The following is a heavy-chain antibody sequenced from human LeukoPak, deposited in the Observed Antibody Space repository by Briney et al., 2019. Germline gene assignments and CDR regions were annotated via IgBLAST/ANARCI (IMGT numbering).Heavy chain of an antibody. CDR3: AREGSYGSGSYYNLWFDP. J-gene: IGHJ5*02. Sequence: PSETLSLTCAVYGGSFSGYYWSWIRQPPGKGLEWIGEINHSGSTNYNPSLKSRVTISVDTSKNQFSLKLSSVTAADTAVYYCAREGSYGSGSYYNLWFDPWGQGILVTVSA. CDR1: GGSFSGYY. D-gene: IGHD3-10*01. CDR2: INHSGST. V-gene: IGHV4-34*01.